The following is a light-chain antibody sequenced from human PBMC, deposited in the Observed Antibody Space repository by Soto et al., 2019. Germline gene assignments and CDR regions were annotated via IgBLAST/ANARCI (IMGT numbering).Light chain of an antibody. Sequence: EIVLTQSPGTLSLSPGERATLSCTASQSVRSNYFDWYQQKPGQAPRLLLYGASTRATGIPDRFSGSGSGTDFTLTISRLVPEDFAVYYCQQYATSPPTFGGGTRVEIK. V-gene: IGKV3-20*01. CDR1: QSVRSNY. CDR2: GAS. CDR3: QQYATSPPT. J-gene: IGKJ4*01.